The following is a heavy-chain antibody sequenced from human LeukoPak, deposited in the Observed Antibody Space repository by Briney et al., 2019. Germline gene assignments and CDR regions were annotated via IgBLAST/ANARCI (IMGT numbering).Heavy chain of an antibody. J-gene: IGHJ6*02. D-gene: IGHD2-2*02. Sequence: SETLSLTCSVSGGSISSYYWSWIRQPAGKGLQWIGRVSTTGGNAYTPFLMGRVTMSVDMSKNQFSLTLTSVTAADTAVYYCARIDTLGNTQYYYYGVEVWGQGIAVTV. CDR3: ARIDTLGNTQYYYYGVEV. CDR2: VSTTGGN. CDR1: GGSISSYY. V-gene: IGHV4-4*07.